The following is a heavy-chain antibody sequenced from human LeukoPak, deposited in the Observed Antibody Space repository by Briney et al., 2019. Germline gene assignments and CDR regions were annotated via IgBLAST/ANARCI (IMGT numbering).Heavy chain of an antibody. CDR1: GFTVRSNY. J-gene: IGHJ6*02. Sequence: PGGSLRLSCAASGFTVRSNYMSWVRQSPGKGLEWVSIIYGGGSTFYADSVEGRFSISRDTSKNTLYLEMNSLRVEDTAVYYCARDRDILDAMDVWGQGTTVTVSS. CDR2: IYGGGST. D-gene: IGHD3-10*01. V-gene: IGHV3-66*01. CDR3: ARDRDILDAMDV.